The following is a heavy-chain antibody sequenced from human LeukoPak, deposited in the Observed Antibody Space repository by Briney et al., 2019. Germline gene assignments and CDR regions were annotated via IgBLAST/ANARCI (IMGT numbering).Heavy chain of an antibody. CDR2: MYYDGSS. V-gene: IGHV4-39*01. CDR1: GGSINSGTCY. Sequence: PSETLSLACTVSGGSINSGTCYWGWLRQPPGKGLEWIGSMYYDGSSYYNPSLKSRVTTSVDTSKNQFSLKLASVTAADPAVYFCARRSDSGSDDGEDYFDYWGQGTLVTVSS. D-gene: IGHD1-26*01. CDR3: ARRSDSGSDDGEDYFDY. J-gene: IGHJ4*02.